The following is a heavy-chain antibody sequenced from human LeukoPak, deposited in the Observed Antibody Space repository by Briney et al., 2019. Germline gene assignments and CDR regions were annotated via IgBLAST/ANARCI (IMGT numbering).Heavy chain of an antibody. Sequence: PGRSVGLLCGVCGLTFRILCVQGARQARGKGREWVAVIWYDGSNKYYADSVKGRFTISRDNSKNTLYLQMNSLRAEDTAVYYCARGSELWIDYWGQGTLVTVSS. D-gene: IGHD5-18*01. CDR1: GLTFRILC. J-gene: IGHJ4*02. V-gene: IGHV3-33*01. CDR3: ARGSELWIDY. CDR2: IWYDGSNK.